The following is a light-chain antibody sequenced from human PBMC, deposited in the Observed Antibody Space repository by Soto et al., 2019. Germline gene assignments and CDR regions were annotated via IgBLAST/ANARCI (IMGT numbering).Light chain of an antibody. CDR2: GAS. CDR3: QQYMSSVT. Sequence: EIVLTQSPGSLSLSPGQRAPLSARAIQSVDTTFFAWSRKKPGQAPRLLIYGASKRATGIPDRFSGSGSGTDFTLIISRLEPEDFAVYYCQQYMSSVTFGQGTKVEIK. V-gene: IGKV3-20*01. J-gene: IGKJ1*01. CDR1: QSVDTTF.